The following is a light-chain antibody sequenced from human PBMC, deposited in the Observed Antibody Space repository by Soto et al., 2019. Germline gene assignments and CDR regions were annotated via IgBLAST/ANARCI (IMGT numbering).Light chain of an antibody. J-gene: IGKJ1*01. CDR2: GAS. Sequence: EIVMTQSPATLSVSPGERATLPCRASQSVSSNLAWYQQKPGQAPRLLIYGASTRATGIPARFSGSGSGTEFTLTISSLQSEDFAVYYCQQYNNWPPKFGQGTKV. V-gene: IGKV3-15*01. CDR1: QSVSSN. CDR3: QQYNNWPPK.